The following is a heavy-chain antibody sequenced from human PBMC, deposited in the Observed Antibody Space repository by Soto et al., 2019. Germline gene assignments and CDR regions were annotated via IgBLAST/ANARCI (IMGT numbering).Heavy chain of an antibody. J-gene: IGHJ6*03. CDR1: GFTFSSYA. Sequence: GGSLRLSCAASGFTFSSYAMIWVRQAPGKGLEWVSSISAGGDTTYYGDSLKGRFTISRDNSKNTLYLQMNSLSAEDTALYYWAMAAAEYMNSVRYYYYFMAVWGKGTTVTVSS. D-gene: IGHD6-25*01. CDR2: ISAGGDTT. CDR3: AMAAAEYMNSVRYYYYFMAV. V-gene: IGHV3-23*01.